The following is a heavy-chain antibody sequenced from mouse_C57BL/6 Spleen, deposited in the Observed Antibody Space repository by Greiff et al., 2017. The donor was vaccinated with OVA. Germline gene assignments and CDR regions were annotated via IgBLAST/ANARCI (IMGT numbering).Heavy chain of an antibody. Sequence: EVQLQQSGAELVRPGASVKLSCTASGFNIKDYYMHWVKQRPEQGLEWIGRIDPEDGDTEYAPKFQGKATMTADTSSNTAYLQLSSLTSEDTAVYYCTTCGNYEDYYAMDYWGQGTSVTVSS. J-gene: IGHJ4*01. V-gene: IGHV14-1*01. CDR1: GFNIKDYY. CDR3: TTCGNYEDYYAMDY. D-gene: IGHD2-1*01. CDR2: IDPEDGDT.